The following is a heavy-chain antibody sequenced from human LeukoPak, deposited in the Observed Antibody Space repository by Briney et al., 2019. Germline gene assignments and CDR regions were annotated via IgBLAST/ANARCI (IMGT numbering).Heavy chain of an antibody. J-gene: IGHJ6*02. D-gene: IGHD5-12*01. CDR3: ARPGGYSGYDSQSRYYYYGMDV. V-gene: IGHV1-69*01. Sequence: GSSVKVSCKASGGTFSSYAISWVRQAPGQGLEWMGGIIPIFGTANYAQKFQGGVTITADESTSTAYMELSSLRSEDTAVYYCARPGGYSGYDSQSRYYYYGMDVWGQGTTVTVSS. CDR2: IIPIFGTA. CDR1: GGTFSSYA.